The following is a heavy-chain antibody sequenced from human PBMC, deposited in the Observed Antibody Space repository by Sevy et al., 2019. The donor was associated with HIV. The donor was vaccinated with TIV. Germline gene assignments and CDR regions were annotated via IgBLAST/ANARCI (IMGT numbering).Heavy chain of an antibody. D-gene: IGHD2-8*01. Sequence: GGSLRLSCAASGFTFSYAWMSWVRQAPGKGLKWVGRIKARADGGTTDYAAPVKGRFTISRDDSKNTLYLQMNSLKTEDTAVYYCSTDPIIVLLVTDGMDVWGQGTTVTVSS. CDR1: GFTFSYAW. V-gene: IGHV3-15*01. J-gene: IGHJ6*02. CDR2: IKARADGGTT. CDR3: STDPIIVLLVTDGMDV.